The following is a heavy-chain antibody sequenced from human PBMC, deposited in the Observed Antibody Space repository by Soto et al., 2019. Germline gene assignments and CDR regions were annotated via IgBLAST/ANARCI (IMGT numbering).Heavy chain of an antibody. D-gene: IGHD3-22*01. CDR2: IYDNGIT. J-gene: IGHJ4*02. Sequence: QVVLQESGPGLVKPSETLSLTCSVSGRSITSYYWSWVRQPPGKGLEWIGYIYDNGITSQNPSLKSRVTMSADTSQNQFSLKLTSVTGADTSVYYCAWTYDSNGYVNEFDSWGQGILVTVTS. CDR3: AWTYDSNGYVNEFDS. V-gene: IGHV4-59*12. CDR1: GRSITSYY.